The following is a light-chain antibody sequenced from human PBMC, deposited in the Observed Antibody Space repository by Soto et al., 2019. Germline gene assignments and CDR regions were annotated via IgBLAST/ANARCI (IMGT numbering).Light chain of an antibody. CDR1: QSIDSD. CDR2: GAS. J-gene: IGKJ1*01. CDR3: QQYSHWRT. Sequence: EIMMTQSPANVSVFPGERATLSRRASQSIDSDLAWYQQKPGHVPRLLIYGASTRATGVPARFSGSGSGTEFTLTIISLQSDDFAVYYCQQYSHWRTFGPGTKVEIK. V-gene: IGKV3-15*01.